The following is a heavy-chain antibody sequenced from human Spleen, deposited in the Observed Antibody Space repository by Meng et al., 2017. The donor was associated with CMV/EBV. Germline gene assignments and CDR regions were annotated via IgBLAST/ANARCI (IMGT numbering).Heavy chain of an antibody. Sequence: GESLKISCAASGFTVSSNYMSWVRQAPGKGLEWVSVIYSDGSTYYADSVKGRFTISRDNSKNTLYLQMNRLRDEDTAVYYCARDGGYGMDVWGQGTTVTVSS. CDR1: GFTVSSNY. V-gene: IGHV3-66*02. J-gene: IGHJ6*02. D-gene: IGHD3-16*01. CDR2: IYSDGST. CDR3: ARDGGYGMDV.